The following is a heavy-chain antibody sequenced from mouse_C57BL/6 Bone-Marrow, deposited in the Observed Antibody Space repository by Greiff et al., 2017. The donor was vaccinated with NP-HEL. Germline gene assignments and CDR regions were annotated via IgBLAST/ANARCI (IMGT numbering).Heavy chain of an antibody. D-gene: IGHD1-1*01. CDR2: IHPNSGST. CDR3: ARGITTVDVTMDY. V-gene: IGHV1-64*01. CDR1: GYTFTSYW. J-gene: IGHJ4*01. Sequence: QVQLKQPGAELVKPGASVKLSCKASGYTFTSYWMHWVKQRPGQGLEWIGMIHPNSGSTNYNEKFKSKATLTVDKSSSTAYMQLSSLTSEDSAVYYCARGITTVDVTMDYWGQGTSVTVSS.